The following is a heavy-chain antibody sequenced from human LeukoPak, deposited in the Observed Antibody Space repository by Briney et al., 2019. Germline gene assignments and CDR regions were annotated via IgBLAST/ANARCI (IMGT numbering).Heavy chain of an antibody. Sequence: GGFLRLSCAASGFTFSSYAMSWVRQAPGKGLEWVSAISGSGGSTYYADSVKGRFTISRDNSKNTLYLQMNSLRAEDTAVYYCAKDPYYYDSSGYFHDLDYWGQGTLVTVSS. J-gene: IGHJ4*02. D-gene: IGHD3-22*01. CDR3: AKDPYYYDSSGYFHDLDY. V-gene: IGHV3-23*01. CDR1: GFTFSSYA. CDR2: ISGSGGST.